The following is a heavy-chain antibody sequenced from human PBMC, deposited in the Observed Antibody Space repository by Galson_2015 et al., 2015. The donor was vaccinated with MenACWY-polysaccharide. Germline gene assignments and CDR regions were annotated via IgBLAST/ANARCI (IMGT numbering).Heavy chain of an antibody. CDR2: IYPGDSDT. J-gene: IGHJ4*02. Sequence: QSGAEVKKPGESLKISCKVSGYKFTSYWIGWVRQMPGKGLEWMGIIYPGDSDTRYSPSFQGQITISADKSISTAYLQWSSLKASDTAMYYCARRGIAAAGTSPSTLDYWGQGTLVTVYS. D-gene: IGHD6-13*01. V-gene: IGHV5-51*03. CDR1: GYKFTSYW. CDR3: ARRGIAAAGTSPSTLDY.